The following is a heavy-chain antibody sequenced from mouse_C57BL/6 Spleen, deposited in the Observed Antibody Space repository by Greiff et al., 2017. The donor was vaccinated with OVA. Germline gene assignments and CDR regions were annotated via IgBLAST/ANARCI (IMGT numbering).Heavy chain of an antibody. CDR1: GYAFSSSW. J-gene: IGHJ2*01. Sequence: QVQLQQSGPELVKPGASVKISCKASGYAFSSSWMNWVKQRPGQGLEWIGRIYPGDGDTNYNGKFKGKATLTADKSSSTAYMQLSSLTSEDSAVYFCARPNYYGSYYFDYWGQGTTLTVSS. CDR3: ARPNYYGSYYFDY. V-gene: IGHV1-82*01. D-gene: IGHD1-1*01. CDR2: IYPGDGDT.